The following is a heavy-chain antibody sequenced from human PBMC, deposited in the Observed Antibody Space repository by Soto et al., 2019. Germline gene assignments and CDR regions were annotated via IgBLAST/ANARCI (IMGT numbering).Heavy chain of an antibody. V-gene: IGHV3-30-3*01. CDR3: ARDGYNRGGFDY. D-gene: IGHD3-10*01. CDR1: GFTFSSYN. Sequence: QVQLVESGGGVVPPGGSLRVSCVASGFTFSSYNMHWVRQAPGEGLEWVAVISFDGANTFYADSVKGRFTISRDISRDTLCLQMCSLRDEDTAIYYCARDGYNRGGFDYWGQGTLVTVSS. J-gene: IGHJ4*02. CDR2: ISFDGANT.